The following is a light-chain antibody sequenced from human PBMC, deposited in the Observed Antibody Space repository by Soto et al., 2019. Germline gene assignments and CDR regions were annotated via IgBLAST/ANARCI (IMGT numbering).Light chain of an antibody. V-gene: IGKV1-17*01. J-gene: IGKJ1*01. Sequence: DIQMTQSPSSLSSSVGDRITITCRASQSIRNDLAWFQQTPGKAPKRLIYAASSLQSGVPSRFSGSGSGTDFTLTISSLQPEDFATYDCLQLRSYPWTFGQGTKVEIK. CDR3: LQLRSYPWT. CDR1: QSIRND. CDR2: AAS.